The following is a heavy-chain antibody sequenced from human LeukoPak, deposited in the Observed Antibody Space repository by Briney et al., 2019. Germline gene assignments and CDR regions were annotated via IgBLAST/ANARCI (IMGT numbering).Heavy chain of an antibody. CDR3: AREPGYYTNGVCKSQPENWFDP. CDR2: IIPIFGTA. J-gene: IGHJ5*02. Sequence: SVKVSCKASGGTFSSYAISWVRQAPGQGLEWMGGIIPIFGTANYAQKFQGRVTITADESTSTAYMELSSLRSEDTAVYYCAREPGYYTNGVCKSQPENWFDPWGQGTLVTVSS. CDR1: GGTFSSYA. V-gene: IGHV1-69*01. D-gene: IGHD2-8*01.